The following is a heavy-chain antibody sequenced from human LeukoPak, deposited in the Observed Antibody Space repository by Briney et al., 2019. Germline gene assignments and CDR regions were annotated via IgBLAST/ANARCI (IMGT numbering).Heavy chain of an antibody. V-gene: IGHV1-3*01. D-gene: IGHD3-10*01. J-gene: IGHJ4*02. CDR2: INAGNGNT. CDR1: GYTFTSYA. Sequence: GASVKVSCKASGYTFTSYAMHWVRQAPGQRLEWMGWINAGNGNTKYSQKFQGRVTITRDTSASTAYMELSSLRSEDTAVYYCARDLGGRGFGETSAFDYWGQGTLVTVSS. CDR3: ARDLGGRGFGETSAFDY.